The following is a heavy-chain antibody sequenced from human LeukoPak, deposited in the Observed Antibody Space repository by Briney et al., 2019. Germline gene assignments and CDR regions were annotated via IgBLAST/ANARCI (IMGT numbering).Heavy chain of an antibody. V-gene: IGHV1-8*03. Sequence: GASVKVSCKASGYTLTSYDINWVRQATGQGLEWMGWMNPNSGNTGYAQKFQGRVTITRNTSISTAYMELSSLRSEDTAVYYCARGATRRLGPARYWGQGTLVTVSS. D-gene: IGHD1-1*01. CDR1: GYTLTSYD. J-gene: IGHJ4*02. CDR3: ARGATRRLGPARY. CDR2: MNPNSGNT.